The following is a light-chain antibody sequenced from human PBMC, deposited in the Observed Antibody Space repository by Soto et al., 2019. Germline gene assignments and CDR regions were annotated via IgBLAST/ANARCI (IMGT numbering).Light chain of an antibody. CDR3: SSYTSGSTYV. Sequence: QSALTQPASVSGSPGQSITISCTGTSSDVGGYNLVSWYQQHPGEAPKLMIYEVTNRPSGVSNRFSGSKSGNTASLTISGLQAEDEADYYCSSYTSGSTYVFGTGTKLTVL. V-gene: IGLV2-14*03. J-gene: IGLJ1*01. CDR1: SSDVGGYNL. CDR2: EVT.